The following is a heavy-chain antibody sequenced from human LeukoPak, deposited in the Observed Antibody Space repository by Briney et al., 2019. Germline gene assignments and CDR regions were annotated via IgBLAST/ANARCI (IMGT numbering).Heavy chain of an antibody. V-gene: IGHV1-24*01. J-gene: IGHJ5*02. Sequence: GASVKVSCKVSGYTLTELSMPGVRQAPGKGLEWMGGFDPGDGGTMYAQKFQGRVTMTEDTSTDTAYMELSSLRSEDTAVYYCATVGPATWGQGTLVTVSS. CDR2: FDPGDGGT. CDR3: ATVGPAT. CDR1: GYTLTELS.